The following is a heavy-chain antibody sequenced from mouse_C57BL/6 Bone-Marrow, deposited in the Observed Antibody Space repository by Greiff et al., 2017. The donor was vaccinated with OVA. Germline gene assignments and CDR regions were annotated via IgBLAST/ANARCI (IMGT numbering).Heavy chain of an antibody. CDR1: GYTFTSYT. D-gene: IGHD3-2*02. V-gene: IGHV1-4*01. J-gene: IGHJ2*01. CDR2: INPSSGYT. Sequence: QVQLQQSGADLVRPGASVKMSCTASGYTFTSYTMHWVKQRPGQGLEWIGYINPSSGYTKYNQKFKDKATLTADKSSSTAYLQLSSLTSEDSAVYYCARCTAQATYFDYWGQGTTLTVSS. CDR3: ARCTAQATYFDY.